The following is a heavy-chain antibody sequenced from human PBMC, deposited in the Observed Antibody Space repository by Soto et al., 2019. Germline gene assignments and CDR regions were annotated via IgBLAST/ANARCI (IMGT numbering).Heavy chain of an antibody. CDR3: ARNERNSSGLYGDYESYYYYYYYMDV. Sequence: SETLSLTCTVSGGSIGSYYWSWIRQPPGKGLEWVRYIYYSGSTNYNPSLKSRVTISVDTSNDQFSLKLSSVTAADTAVYYCARNERNSSGLYGDYESYYYYYYYMDVWGKGTTVTVSS. D-gene: IGHD4-17*01. CDR2: IYYSGST. J-gene: IGHJ6*03. V-gene: IGHV4-59*01. CDR1: GGSIGSYY.